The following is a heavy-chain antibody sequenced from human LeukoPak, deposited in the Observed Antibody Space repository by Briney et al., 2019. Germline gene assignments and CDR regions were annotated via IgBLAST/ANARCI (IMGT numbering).Heavy chain of an antibody. J-gene: IGHJ4*02. CDR2: INLSGGST. V-gene: IGHV1-46*01. CDR3: ARDYVDDIPMIKDY. CDR1: GYTFTSFH. D-gene: IGHD2-8*01. Sequence: ASVTVSCKASGYTFTSFHMHWVRQAPGQGLEWMGKINLSGGSTTYAQKFQGRVTMTRDTSTSTVYMELSSLRSEDTAVYYCARDYVDDIPMIKDYWGQGTLVTVSS.